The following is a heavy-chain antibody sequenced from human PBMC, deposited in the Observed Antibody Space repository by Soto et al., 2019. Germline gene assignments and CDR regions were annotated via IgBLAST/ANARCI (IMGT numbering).Heavy chain of an antibody. V-gene: IGHV4-34*01. CDR2: INHSGST. D-gene: IGHD5-18*01. Sequence: SETLSLTCAVYGVSFSDYYWSWVRQPPGKGLEWIGEINHSGSTNYNASLQSRATISVDTSKNQFSLKLRSVTAADTSMYYCAGFFGYKYGRVDPWGKGSQVTVS. J-gene: IGHJ5*02. CDR3: AGFFGYKYGRVDP. CDR1: GVSFSDYY.